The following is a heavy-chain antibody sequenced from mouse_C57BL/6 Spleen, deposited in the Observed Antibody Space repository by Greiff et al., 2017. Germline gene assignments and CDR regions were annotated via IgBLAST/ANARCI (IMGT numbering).Heavy chain of an antibody. D-gene: IGHD3-3*01. CDR3: ARVPGADYFDD. CDR2: INPNNGGT. CDR1: GYTFTDYS. Sequence: EVQLQQSGPELVKPGASVQISCKASGYTFTDYSMNWVKQSHGKSLEWIGDINPNNGGTSYNQKFKGTATLTVDKSSSTAYMELRSLTSEDSAVYYCARVPGADYFDDWGQGTTLTVSS. V-gene: IGHV1-26*01. J-gene: IGHJ2*01.